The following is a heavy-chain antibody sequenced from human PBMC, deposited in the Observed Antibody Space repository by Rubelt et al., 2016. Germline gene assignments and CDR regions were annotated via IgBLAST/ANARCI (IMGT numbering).Heavy chain of an antibody. CDR1: GYTFSSYA. V-gene: IGHV1-3*01. CDR2: VNAGNGNT. D-gene: IGHD6-13*01. Sequence: PGDSVKVSCKASGYTFSSYAIHWVRQAPGQRLEWMGWVNAGNGNTKYSQKFQGRVTITRDTSASTAYMELSSLRSEDTAVYYCASALPAAGCFDYWGQGTLVTVSS. J-gene: IGHJ4*02. CDR3: ASALPAAGCFDY.